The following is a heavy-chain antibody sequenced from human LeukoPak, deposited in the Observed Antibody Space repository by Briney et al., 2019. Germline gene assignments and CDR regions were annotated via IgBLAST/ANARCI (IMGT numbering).Heavy chain of an antibody. CDR3: ARDRHTAMVYYYYYMDV. V-gene: IGHV3-21*04. D-gene: IGHD5-18*01. CDR1: GVTFSNYS. CDR2: ISPSSHYI. J-gene: IGHJ6*03. Sequence: NTGGSLRLSCAGSGVTFSNYSINWVRQAPGKGLEWVSSISPSSHYIYYADSVRGRFTISRDNARNSLYLQMNSLRDEDTAVYYCARDRHTAMVYYYYYMDVWGTGTTVTVSS.